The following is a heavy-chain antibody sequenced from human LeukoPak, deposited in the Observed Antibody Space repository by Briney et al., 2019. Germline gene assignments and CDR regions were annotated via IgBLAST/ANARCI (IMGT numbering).Heavy chain of an antibody. Sequence: GGSLRRSCGASGFTFSSYWISWVRQAPGKGLEWVANIKQDGSEKYYVDSVKGRFTISRDNAKNSLYLQMNSLRAGDTAVYYCARRRYSGSSQHFDYWGQGTLVTVSS. V-gene: IGHV3-7*01. D-gene: IGHD1-26*01. CDR1: GFTFSSYW. J-gene: IGHJ4*02. CDR3: ARRRYSGSSQHFDY. CDR2: IKQDGSEK.